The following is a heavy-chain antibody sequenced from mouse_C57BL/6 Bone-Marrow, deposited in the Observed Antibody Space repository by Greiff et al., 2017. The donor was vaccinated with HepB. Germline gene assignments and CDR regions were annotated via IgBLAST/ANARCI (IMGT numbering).Heavy chain of an antibody. CDR2: IDPSDSNT. D-gene: IGHD2-1*01. CDR1: GYTFTSYW. J-gene: IGHJ4*01. CDR3: AREGLLWPYAMDY. V-gene: IGHV1-50*01. Sequence: QVQLKQPGAELVKPGASVKLSCKASGYTFTSYWMQWVKQRPGQGLEWIGEIDPSDSNTNYNQKFKGKATLTVDTSSRTAYMQLSSLTSEDSAVYYCAREGLLWPYAMDYWGQGTSVTVSS.